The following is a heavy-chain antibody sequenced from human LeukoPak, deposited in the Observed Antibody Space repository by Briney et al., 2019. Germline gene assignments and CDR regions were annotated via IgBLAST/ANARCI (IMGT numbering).Heavy chain of an antibody. Sequence: PSQTLSLTSTVSGGSISSGGYYWSWIRQHPGKGLEFIAYIYYNGDSYYNPTLQSRVTISIDTSKNQFSLKLSSVTAADTAVFYCARVGDAYKRPAWAFDIWGQGTMVTVSS. V-gene: IGHV4-31*03. CDR2: IYYNGDS. D-gene: IGHD5-24*01. J-gene: IGHJ3*02. CDR3: ARVGDAYKRPAWAFDI. CDR1: GGSISSGGYY.